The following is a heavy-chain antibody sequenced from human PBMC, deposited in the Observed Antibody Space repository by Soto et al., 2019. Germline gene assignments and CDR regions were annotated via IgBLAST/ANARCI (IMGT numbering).Heavy chain of an antibody. CDR2: INHSGST. Sequence: QVQLQQWGAGLLKPSETLSLTCAVYGGSFSGYYWSWIRQPPGKGLEWIGEINHSGSTNYNPSLKSRVTISVDTSKNQFSLKLSSVTAADTAVYYCARGRSDYVWGSYRYTRHVNFDYWGQGTLVTVSS. J-gene: IGHJ4*02. CDR3: ARGRSDYVWGSYRYTRHVNFDY. D-gene: IGHD3-16*02. V-gene: IGHV4-34*01. CDR1: GGSFSGYY.